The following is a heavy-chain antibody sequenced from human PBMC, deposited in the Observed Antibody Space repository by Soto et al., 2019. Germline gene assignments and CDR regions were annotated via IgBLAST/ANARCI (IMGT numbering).Heavy chain of an antibody. J-gene: IGHJ3*02. D-gene: IGHD2-2*01. CDR3: ARVRTYSSNTSCYKGDAFDI. CDR2: INPNSGGT. Sequence: QVQLVQSGAEVKKPGASVKLSCKASGYTFTGYYMHWVRQAPGQGLEWMGWINPNSGGTNYAQKFKVWVTMTRDTSIRTAYRELSRMRSDDTAVYYCARVRTYSSNTSCYKGDAFDIWGQGKMDPVSS. CDR1: GYTFTGYY. V-gene: IGHV1-2*04.